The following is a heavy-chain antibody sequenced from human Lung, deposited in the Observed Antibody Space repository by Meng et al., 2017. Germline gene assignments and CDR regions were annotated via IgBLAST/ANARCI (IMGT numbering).Heavy chain of an antibody. D-gene: IGHD4-17*01. CDR1: GFTFSTHW. CDR3: ARGGVTTDD. V-gene: IGHV3-74*01. J-gene: IGHJ4*02. Sequence: EGQLVESGGGLVQAGGSLSLSCAASGFTFSTHWMHWVRQAPGKGLEWVSRITGDGSSTIYADSVQGRFTMSRDNAKNTLSLQMNSLRAEDTAVYYCARGGVTTDDWGQGTLVTVSS. CDR2: ITGDGSST.